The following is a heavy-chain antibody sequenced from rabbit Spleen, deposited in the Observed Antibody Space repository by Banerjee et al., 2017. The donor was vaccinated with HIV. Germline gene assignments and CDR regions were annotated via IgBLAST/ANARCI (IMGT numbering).Heavy chain of an antibody. J-gene: IGHJ6*01. CDR1: GGSFSSNSY. Sequence: QSLLESGGDLVKPGASLTPTSTASGGSFSSNSYMCWGRQQPGKGLELVAGIDNGSSGFTYFAAWGKGRFTCSKTSSTTVTLQMTRLTAAAAAAYFCARDASSSFSSYGMDLWGQGTLVTVS. V-gene: IGHV1S40*01. D-gene: IGHD8-1*01. CDR3: ARDASSSFSSYGMDL. CDR2: IDNGSSGFT.